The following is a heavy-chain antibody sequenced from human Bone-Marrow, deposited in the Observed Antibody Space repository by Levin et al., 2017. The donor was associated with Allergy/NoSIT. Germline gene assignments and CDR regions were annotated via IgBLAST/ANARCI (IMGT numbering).Heavy chain of an antibody. Sequence: GGSLRLSCAASGFTFRNYWMNWVRQVPGKGLEWVSRISDDGTSTNYADSMEGRFTISRDNAKNTLYLQMDSLRAEDTALYYCASTLYDILAGRYGIDVWGQGTTVTVSS. D-gene: IGHD3-9*01. CDR3: ASTLYDILAGRYGIDV. V-gene: IGHV3-74*01. CDR2: ISDDGTST. J-gene: IGHJ6*02. CDR1: GFTFRNYW.